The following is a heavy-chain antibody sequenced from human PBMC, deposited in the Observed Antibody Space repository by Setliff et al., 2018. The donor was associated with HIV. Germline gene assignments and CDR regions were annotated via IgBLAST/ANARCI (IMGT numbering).Heavy chain of an antibody. CDR1: GYSFTSYW. V-gene: IGHV5-51*01. D-gene: IGHD4-17*01. Sequence: GESLKISCEASGYSFTSYWIGWVRQLPGKGLEWMGIIYPGDSEIGYSPSFEGQVTISADKSINTAYLQWSSLKASDTAIYYCARRSRGDYVWIGWFDPWGQGTLVTVSS. CDR3: ARRSRGDYVWIGWFDP. CDR2: IYPGDSEI. J-gene: IGHJ5*02.